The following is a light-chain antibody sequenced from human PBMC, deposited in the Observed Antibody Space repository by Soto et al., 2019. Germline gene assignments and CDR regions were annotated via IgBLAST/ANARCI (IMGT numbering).Light chain of an antibody. CDR1: QSVSSY. V-gene: IGKV3-11*01. CDR2: DAS. J-gene: IGKJ4*01. Sequence: EILFTQSPAPLSFSPGERATLSRRASQSVSSYLAWYPPKPGQAPRLLIYDASNRATGIPARFSGSGSGTDFTLTISSLEPEDFAVYYCQQRRNWPPLTFGGGTKVDIK. CDR3: QQRRNWPPLT.